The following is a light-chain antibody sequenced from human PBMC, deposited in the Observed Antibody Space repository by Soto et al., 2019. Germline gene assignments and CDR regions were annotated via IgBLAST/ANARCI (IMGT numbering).Light chain of an antibody. Sequence: DIQMTQSPSSLSASVGGRVIITCRASQGISNYLAWYQQKPGKVPKLLIYAASTLQSGVPSRFSGSGSGTDFTLTISNLQPEDVATYYCQKYNSGLWTFGQGTKVEIK. CDR3: QKYNSGLWT. J-gene: IGKJ1*01. CDR2: AAS. CDR1: QGISNY. V-gene: IGKV1-27*01.